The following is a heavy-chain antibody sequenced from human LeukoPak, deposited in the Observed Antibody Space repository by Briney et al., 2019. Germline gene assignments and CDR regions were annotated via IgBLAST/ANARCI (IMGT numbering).Heavy chain of an antibody. J-gene: IGHJ5*02. CDR2: ISGSGGST. D-gene: IGHD5-12*01. CDR3: AKDGIVATIFSGRT. CDR1: GFTFSSYA. Sequence: GGSLRLSCAASGFTFSSYAMSWVRQAPGKGLEWVSAISGSGGSTYYADSVKGRFTISRDNSKNTLYLQMNSLRAEDTAVYYCAKDGIVATIFSGRTWGQGTLVTVSS. V-gene: IGHV3-23*01.